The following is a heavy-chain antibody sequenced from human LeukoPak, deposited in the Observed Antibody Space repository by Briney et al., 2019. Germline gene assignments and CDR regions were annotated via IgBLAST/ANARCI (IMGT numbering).Heavy chain of an antibody. CDR2: IIPILGIA. V-gene: IGHV1-69*04. J-gene: IGHJ5*02. CDR3: ARSYGGKVNWFDP. Sequence: SVKVSCKASGGTCSSYAISWVRQAPGQGLEWMGRIIPILGIANYAQKFQGRVTITADKSTSTAYMELSSLRSEDTAVYYCARSYGGKVNWFDPWGQGTLVTVSS. D-gene: IGHD4-23*01. CDR1: GGTCSSYA.